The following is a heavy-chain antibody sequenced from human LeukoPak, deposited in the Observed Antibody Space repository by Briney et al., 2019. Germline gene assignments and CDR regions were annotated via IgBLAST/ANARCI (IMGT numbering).Heavy chain of an antibody. V-gene: IGHV1-18*04. CDR2: ISAYNGNT. D-gene: IGHD6-19*01. CDR1: GYTFTAYY. Sequence: GASVKVSCKASGYTFTAYYMHWVRQAPGQGLEWMGWISAYNGNTNYAQKLQGRVTMTTDTSTSTAYMELRSLRSDDTAVYYCAREVRQWLVPRGEVNWFDPWGQGTLVTVSS. J-gene: IGHJ5*02. CDR3: AREVRQWLVPRGEVNWFDP.